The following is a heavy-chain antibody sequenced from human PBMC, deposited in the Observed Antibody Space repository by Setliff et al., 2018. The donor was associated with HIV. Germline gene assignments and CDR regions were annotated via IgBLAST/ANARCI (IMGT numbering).Heavy chain of an antibody. V-gene: IGHV1-69*13. J-gene: IGHJ4*01. Sequence: GASVKVSCKTSGRSFSSYAVSWVRQAPGQGLEWTGGIIPIFGTTNYAQKFQGRVTITADESASTVYMELSSLRSEDTALYYCARDGLLVAGIRFDYWGQGTLVTVSS. CDR2: IIPIFGTT. D-gene: IGHD6-19*01. CDR3: ARDGLLVAGIRFDY. CDR1: GRSFSSYA.